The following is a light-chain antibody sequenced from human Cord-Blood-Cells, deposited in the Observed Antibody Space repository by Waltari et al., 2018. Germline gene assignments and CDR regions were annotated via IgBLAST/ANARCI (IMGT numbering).Light chain of an antibody. V-gene: IGLV3-21*04. CDR1: NIGSKS. Sequence: SYVLTQPPSVSVAPGKTARITCGGNNIGSKSVQWYQQKPGQAPVLVIYYDSDRPSGIPERFSGSNSGNTATLTISRVEAGDEADYYCQVWDSSSDHLVFGGGTKLTVL. J-gene: IGLJ2*01. CDR3: QVWDSSSDHLV. CDR2: YDS.